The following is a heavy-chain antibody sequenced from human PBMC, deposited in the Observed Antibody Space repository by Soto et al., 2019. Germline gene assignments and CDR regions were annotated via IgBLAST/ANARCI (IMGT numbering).Heavy chain of an antibody. CDR3: AKLGYSSGWYYYYYYGMDV. J-gene: IGHJ6*02. CDR2: ISGSGGST. V-gene: IGHV3-23*01. D-gene: IGHD6-19*01. Sequence: GGSLRLSCAASGFTFSSYAMSWVRQAPGKGLEWVSAISGSGGSTYYADSVKGRFTISRDNSKNTLYLQMNSLRAEDTAVYYCAKLGYSSGWYYYYYYGMDVWGQGTTVTVSS. CDR1: GFTFSSYA.